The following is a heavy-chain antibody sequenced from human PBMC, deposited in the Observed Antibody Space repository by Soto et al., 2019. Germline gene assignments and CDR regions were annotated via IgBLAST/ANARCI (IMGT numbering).Heavy chain of an antibody. D-gene: IGHD6-19*01. CDR2: IVPIFGTT. J-gene: IGHJ6*02. CDR1: GGTFSNYA. CDR3: ARVEAVAGLYNYPGLDV. V-gene: IGHV1-69*12. Sequence: QVQLVQSGAEVKKPGSSVKVSCKVSGGTFSNYAIDWVRLAPGPGLEWMGGIVPIFGTTYYTQKFQGRATIIADDSTTTAYLEMSSLRSEDTAIYYCARVEAVAGLYNYPGLDVWGQGTAVTVSS.